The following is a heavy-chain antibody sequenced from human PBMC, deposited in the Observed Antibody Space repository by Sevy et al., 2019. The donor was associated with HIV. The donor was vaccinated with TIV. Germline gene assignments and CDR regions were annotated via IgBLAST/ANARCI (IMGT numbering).Heavy chain of an antibody. V-gene: IGHV1-69*13. CDR2: IIPIFGTA. CDR1: GGTFSSYA. J-gene: IGHJ6*02. CDR3: AGDRWKISGSGWRTYSYYGMDV. D-gene: IGHD6-19*01. Sequence: ASVKVSCKASGGTFSSYAISWVRQAPGQGLEWMGGIIPIFGTANYAQKFQGRVTITADESTSTAYMELSSLRSEDTAVYYCAGDRWKISGSGWRTYSYYGMDVWGQGTTVTVSS.